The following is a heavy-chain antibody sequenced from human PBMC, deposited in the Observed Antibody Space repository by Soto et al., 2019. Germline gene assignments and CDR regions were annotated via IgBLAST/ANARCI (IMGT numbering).Heavy chain of an antibody. D-gene: IGHD2-21*02. CDR3: AKGRASDCPGCTQDY. CDR2: VSGSGDST. Sequence: EVPLLESGGGLAQPGGSLRLSCAASAFTFSSYAMSWVRQAPGKGLEWVSAVSGSGDSTYYADSVKGRFTISRDNSKHTLYLQMNSLRAEDTAVYYCAKGRASDCPGCTQDYWGQGTLVTVSS. V-gene: IGHV3-23*01. CDR1: AFTFSSYA. J-gene: IGHJ4*02.